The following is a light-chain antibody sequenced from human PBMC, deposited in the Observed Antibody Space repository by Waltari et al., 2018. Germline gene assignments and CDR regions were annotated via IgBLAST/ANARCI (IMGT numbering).Light chain of an antibody. CDR1: QRLSRGH. CDR3: QQFGSSPWT. CDR2: GAS. J-gene: IGKJ1*01. Sequence: IALTQSPATLSLSPGERATLSCRASQRLSRGHLAWYQHNSGQAPRLLISGASTRAKGIPDRFSASGSGTDFTLPVSRLEPDDFAVYYCQQFGSSPWTFGQGTTVEI. V-gene: IGKV3-20*01.